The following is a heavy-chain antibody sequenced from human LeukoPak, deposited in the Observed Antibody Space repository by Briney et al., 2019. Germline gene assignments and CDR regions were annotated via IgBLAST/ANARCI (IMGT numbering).Heavy chain of an antibody. D-gene: IGHD1-1*01. J-gene: IGHJ4*02. Sequence: ASVKVSRKASGYTFTSYGISWVRQAPGQGLEWMGWISAYNGNTNYAQKLQGRVTMTTDTSTSTAYMELRSLRSDDTAVYYCARAAQPPHSFDYWGQGTLVTVSS. V-gene: IGHV1-18*01. CDR2: ISAYNGNT. CDR3: ARAAQPPHSFDY. CDR1: GYTFTSYG.